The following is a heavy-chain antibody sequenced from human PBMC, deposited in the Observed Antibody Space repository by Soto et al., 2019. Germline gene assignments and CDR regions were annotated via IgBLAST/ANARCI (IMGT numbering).Heavy chain of an antibody. CDR3: ARTYTVTYWTPSYYFDY. CDR2: IIPILGIA. J-gene: IGHJ4*02. Sequence: QVQLVQAGAEVKKPGSSVKVSCKASGGTFSSYTISWVRQAPGQGLEWMGRIIPILGIANYAQKFQGRVTITADKSSSTAYMELSSLRSEDTAVYYCARTYTVTYWTPSYYFDYWGQGTLVTVSS. V-gene: IGHV1-69*02. D-gene: IGHD4-17*01. CDR1: GGTFSSYT.